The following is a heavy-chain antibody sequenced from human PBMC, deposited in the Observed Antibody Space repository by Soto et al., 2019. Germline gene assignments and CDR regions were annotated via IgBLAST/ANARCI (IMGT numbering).Heavy chain of an antibody. CDR3: ARDYWDRGYSYGYLADYCYGMDV. V-gene: IGHV1-8*01. CDR2: MNPNSGNT. J-gene: IGHJ6*02. D-gene: IGHD5-18*01. CDR1: GYTFTSYD. Sequence: GASVKVSCKASGYTFTSYDINWVRQATGQGLEWMGWMNPNSGNTGYAQKFQGRVTMTRNTSISTAYMELSSLRSEDTAVYYCARDYWDRGYSYGYLADYCYGMDVWGRGTTVTVSS.